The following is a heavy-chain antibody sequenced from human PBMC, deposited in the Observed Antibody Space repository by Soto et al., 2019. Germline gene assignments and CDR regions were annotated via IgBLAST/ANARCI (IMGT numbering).Heavy chain of an antibody. D-gene: IGHD3-16*02. CDR3: ATFMITFGGVIVNNWFDP. CDR2: FDPEDGET. Sequence: QVQLVQSGAEVKKPGASVKVSCKVSGYTLTELSMHWVRQAPGKGLEWMGGFDPEDGETIYAQKFQGRVTMTEDTSTDTAYMELSSLGSEDTAVYYCATFMITFGGVIVNNWFDPWGQGTLVTVSS. J-gene: IGHJ5*02. V-gene: IGHV1-24*01. CDR1: GYTLTELS.